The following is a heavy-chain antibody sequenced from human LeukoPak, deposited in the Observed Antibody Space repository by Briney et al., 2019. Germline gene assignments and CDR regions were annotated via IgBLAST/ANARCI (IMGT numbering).Heavy chain of an antibody. CDR2: ISYDGSNK. D-gene: IGHD1-7*01. Sequence: PGGSLRLSCAASGLTFSTYGIHWVRQAPGKGLEWVAVISYDGSNKYYADSVKGRFTISRDNSKNTLYLQMNSLRAEDTAVYYCAREGWNYDLGRIFYYFYYRDVWGKGTTVTVSS. J-gene: IGHJ6*03. CDR3: AREGWNYDLGRIFYYFYYRDV. V-gene: IGHV3-30-3*01. CDR1: GLTFSTYG.